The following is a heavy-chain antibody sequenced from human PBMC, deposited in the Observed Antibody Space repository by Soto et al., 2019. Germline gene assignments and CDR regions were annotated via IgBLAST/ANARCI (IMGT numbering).Heavy chain of an antibody. J-gene: IGHJ4*02. CDR3: ARDTCSGGSCYFFDY. D-gene: IGHD2-15*01. CDR1: GFTFSSYS. Sequence: GGSLRLSCAASGFTFSSYSMNWVRQAPGKGLEWVSSISSSSSYIYYADSVKGRFTISRDNAKNSLYLQMNSLRAEDTAVYYCARDTCSGGSCYFFDYWGQGTLVTVSS. V-gene: IGHV3-21*01. CDR2: ISSSSSYI.